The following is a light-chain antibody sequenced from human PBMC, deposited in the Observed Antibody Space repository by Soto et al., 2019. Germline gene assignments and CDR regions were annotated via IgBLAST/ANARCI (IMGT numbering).Light chain of an antibody. CDR2: DGF. V-gene: IGKV3D-15*01. CDR3: QQYADWPKT. Sequence: TQSPDVLSLSPGQTATLSCRASERVDRYVAWYQQKAGQAPRLIIYDGFTRATGVAARFSGSGSGTEFTLTISSLQSEDFAVYFCQQYADWPKTFGQGTKVDIK. CDR1: ERVDRY. J-gene: IGKJ1*01.